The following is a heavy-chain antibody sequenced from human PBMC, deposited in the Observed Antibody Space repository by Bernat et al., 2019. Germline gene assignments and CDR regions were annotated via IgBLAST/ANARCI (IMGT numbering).Heavy chain of an antibody. J-gene: IGHJ4*02. D-gene: IGHD6-19*01. CDR1: GFTFSSYA. V-gene: IGHV3-23*01. CDR2: ISGSGGST. CDR3: ARASGRAVAGVGFDY. Sequence: EVQLLESGGGLVQPGGSLRLSCAASGFTFSSYAMSWVRQAPGKGLEWVSAISGSGGSTYYEDSVKGRFTISRDNSKNMLYLQMNSLRAEDAAVYYCARASGRAVAGVGFDYWGQGTLVTVSS.